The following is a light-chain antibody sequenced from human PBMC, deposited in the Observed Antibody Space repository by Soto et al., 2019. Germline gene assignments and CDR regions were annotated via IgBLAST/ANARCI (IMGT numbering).Light chain of an antibody. CDR3: QQSYSSPQT. Sequence: DIQMTQSPSSLSASVGDRVTITCRSSQSIRSYLNWYQQKLGRAPKLLIYTASNLQTGVPSRFSGSGSGTDFTLTISSLQPEDFATYYCQQSYSSPQTFGQGPKVEIQ. J-gene: IGKJ1*01. CDR1: QSIRSY. CDR2: TAS. V-gene: IGKV1-39*01.